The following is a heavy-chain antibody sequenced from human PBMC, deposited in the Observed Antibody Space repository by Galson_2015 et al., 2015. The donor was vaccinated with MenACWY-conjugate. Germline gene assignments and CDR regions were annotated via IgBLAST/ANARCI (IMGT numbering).Heavy chain of an antibody. V-gene: IGHV3-23*01. CDR1: GFLFSTYA. D-gene: IGHD4-23*01. CDR3: ANMAVLTTSPFAS. Sequence: SLRLSCAASGFLFSTYAMTWVRQAPGKGLEWVSAISSSSGATTYYADAVKGRFTISRDNSRNTLLLQRDKLSAEDTAVYYCANMAVLTTSPFASWGQGALVAVSS. CDR2: ISSSSGATT. J-gene: IGHJ4*02.